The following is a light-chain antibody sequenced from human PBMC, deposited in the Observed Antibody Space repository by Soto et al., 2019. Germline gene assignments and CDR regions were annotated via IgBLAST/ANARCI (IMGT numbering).Light chain of an antibody. J-gene: IGKJ5*01. CDR1: QNINSD. CDR2: STS. Sequence: DIQMTQSPSSLSASVGDRVTITCRASQNINSDLNWYQQKPGKAPKLLMYSTSSLRSGVPSRFSSSGSGTDFNLTISTLQPEDFATYYCQQSDRIPITFGQGTRLEIK. V-gene: IGKV1-39*01. CDR3: QQSDRIPIT.